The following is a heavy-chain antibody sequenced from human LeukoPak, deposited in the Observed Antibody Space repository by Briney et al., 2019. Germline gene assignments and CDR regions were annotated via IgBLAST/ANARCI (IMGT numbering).Heavy chain of an antibody. CDR1: GYSFTSYW. CDR3: ARSYCGGDCYFGWFDP. J-gene: IGHJ5*02. CDR2: IYPGDSDT. D-gene: IGHD2-21*02. V-gene: IGHV5-51*01. Sequence: GESLKISGKVSGYSFTSYWIGWVRQMHVKGLECMGIIYPGDSDTRCSPSFQGQVTISADKSISTAYLQWSSLKASDTAMYYCARSYCGGDCYFGWFDPWGQGTLVTVSS.